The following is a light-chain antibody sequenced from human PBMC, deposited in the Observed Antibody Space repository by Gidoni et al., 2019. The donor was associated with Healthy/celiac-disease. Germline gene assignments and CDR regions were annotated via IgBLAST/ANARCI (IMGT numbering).Light chain of an antibody. CDR1: QSVLYSSNNKNY. CDR2: WAS. J-gene: IGKJ3*01. Sequence: DIVMTQSPDSLAVSLGERATINCKSSQSVLYSSNNKNYLAWYQQKPGQPPKLLIYWASTRESGVPDRFSGSGSGTDFTLTISSLQADDVAVYYCQQYYSTPFTFXPXTKVDIK. CDR3: QQYYSTPFT. V-gene: IGKV4-1*01.